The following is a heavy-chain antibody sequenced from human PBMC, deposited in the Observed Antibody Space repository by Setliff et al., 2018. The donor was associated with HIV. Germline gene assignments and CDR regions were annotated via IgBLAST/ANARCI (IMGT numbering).Heavy chain of an antibody. J-gene: IGHJ4*02. D-gene: IGHD4-17*01. CDR3: ARTDYGGNSGGNYFDY. V-gene: IGHV1-18*01. CDR2: ISPYNGHT. Sequence: ASVKVSCKASGYTFTTYDITWVRQAPGQGPEWLGWISPYNGHTNFAQKFQGRVTMTTDTATSTAYMEVRSLRSDDTAVYYGARTDYGGNSGGNYFDYWGKGSLVTVSS. CDR1: GYTFTTYD.